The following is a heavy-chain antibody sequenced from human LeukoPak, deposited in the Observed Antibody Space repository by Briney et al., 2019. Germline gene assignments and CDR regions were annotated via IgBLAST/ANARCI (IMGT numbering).Heavy chain of an antibody. CDR3: ARSEYSTRHFDP. D-gene: IGHD6-6*01. CDR1: GYTFTSYG. J-gene: IGHJ5*02. Sequence: ASVKVSCKASGYTFTSYGISWVRQAPGQGLEWMGWISAYNGNTNYAQKLQGRVTMTADTSTSTAYMELRSLRSDDTAVYYCARSEYSTRHFDPWGQGTLVTVSS. CDR2: ISAYNGNT. V-gene: IGHV1-18*01.